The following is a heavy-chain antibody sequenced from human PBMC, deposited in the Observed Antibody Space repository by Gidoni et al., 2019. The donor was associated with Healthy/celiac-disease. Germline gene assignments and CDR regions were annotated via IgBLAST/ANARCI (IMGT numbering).Heavy chain of an antibody. D-gene: IGHD2-21*02. CDR1: GGTFSSYA. CDR3: ARMAYCGGDCPNWFDP. V-gene: IGHV1-69*06. J-gene: IGHJ5*02. CDR2: IIPIFGTA. Sequence: QVQLVQSGAEVKKPGSSVKVSCKASGGTFSSYAISWVRQAPGQGLEWMGGIIPIFGTANYAQKFQGRVTITADKSTSTAYMELSSLRSEDTAVYYCARMAYCGGDCPNWFDPWGQGTLVTVSS.